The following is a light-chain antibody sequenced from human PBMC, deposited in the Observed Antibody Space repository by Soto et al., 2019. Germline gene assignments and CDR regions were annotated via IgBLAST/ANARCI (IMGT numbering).Light chain of an antibody. Sequence: EIVLTQSPGTLSLSPGERATLSCRASQSVSSSYLAWYQQKPGQAHRLLIYGASSRATGIPDRFSGSGSGTEFTLIISRLEPEDFAVYYGQQYGSSPWTFGQGTKVEIK. CDR2: GAS. V-gene: IGKV3-20*01. CDR1: QSVSSSY. CDR3: QQYGSSPWT. J-gene: IGKJ1*01.